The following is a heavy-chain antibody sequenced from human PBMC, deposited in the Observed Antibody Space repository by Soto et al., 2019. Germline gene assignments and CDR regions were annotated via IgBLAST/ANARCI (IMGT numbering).Heavy chain of an antibody. D-gene: IGHD6-13*01. CDR1: GGSISSGGYY. CDR2: MFYSGST. Sequence: QVQLQESGPGLVKPSQTLSLTCTVSGGSISSGGYYWSWIRQHPGKGLEWIGYMFYSGSTYYNPSLKSRVTISVDTSKNQFSRRLRSVTAADTAVYYCARGIAAAGTDTFDIWGQGTMVTVSS. V-gene: IGHV4-31*03. J-gene: IGHJ3*02. CDR3: ARGIAAAGTDTFDI.